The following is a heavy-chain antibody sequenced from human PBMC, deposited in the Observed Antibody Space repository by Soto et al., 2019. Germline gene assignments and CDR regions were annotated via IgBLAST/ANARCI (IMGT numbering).Heavy chain of an antibody. D-gene: IGHD2-2*01. CDR3: ARAQYQLLSGWFDP. J-gene: IGHJ5*02. CDR1: GFTFSSYW. Sequence: GGSLRLSCAASGFTFSSYWMSWVRQAPGKGLEWVANIKQDGSEKYYVDSVKGRFTISRDKAKNSLYLQMNSLRAEDTAVYYCARAQYQLLSGWFDPWGQGTLVTVSS. CDR2: IKQDGSEK. V-gene: IGHV3-7*01.